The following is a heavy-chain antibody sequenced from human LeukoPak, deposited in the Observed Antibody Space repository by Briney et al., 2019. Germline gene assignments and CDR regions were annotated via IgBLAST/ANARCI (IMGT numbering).Heavy chain of an antibody. CDR3: ARLGGPDYYFYYYMDV. D-gene: IGHD1-26*01. CDR1: GFTLDDYG. CDR2: INWNGDGT. Sequence: GGSLRLSCAASGFTLDDYGMSWVRQVPGKGLEWICGINWNGDGTGYADSVKGRFTIPRDNAKNSLYLQMDSLRAEDTALYYCARLGGPDYYFYYYMDVWGKGTTVTVSS. J-gene: IGHJ6*03. V-gene: IGHV3-20*04.